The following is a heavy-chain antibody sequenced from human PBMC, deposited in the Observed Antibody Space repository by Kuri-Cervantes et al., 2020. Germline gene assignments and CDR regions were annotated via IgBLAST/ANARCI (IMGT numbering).Heavy chain of an antibody. CDR1: GFTFSNAW. J-gene: IGHJ6*02. V-gene: IGHV3-15*01. CDR3: TTDGVYYYYGMDV. CDR2: IKSKTDGGTT. Sequence: GGSLRLSCAASGFTFSNAWMSWVRQAPGKGLEWVGLIKSKTDGGTTDYAAPVKGRFTISRDDSKNTLYLQMNSLKTEDTAVYYCTTDGVYYYYGMDVRGQGTTVTVSS. D-gene: IGHD3-10*01.